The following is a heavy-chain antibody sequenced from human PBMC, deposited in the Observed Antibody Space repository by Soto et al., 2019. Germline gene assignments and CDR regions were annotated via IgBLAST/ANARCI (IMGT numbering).Heavy chain of an antibody. CDR3: ARSPSGGFYYFDC. V-gene: IGHV4-59*12. Sequence: SETLSLTCTVSGGSISSYYWSWIRQPPGKGLEWIGYIYYSGSTNYNPSLKSRVTISVDTSKNQFSLKLSSVTAADTAVYYCARSPSGGFYYFDCWGQGTLVTVSS. CDR1: GGSISSYY. CDR2: IYYSGST. D-gene: IGHD2-15*01. J-gene: IGHJ4*02.